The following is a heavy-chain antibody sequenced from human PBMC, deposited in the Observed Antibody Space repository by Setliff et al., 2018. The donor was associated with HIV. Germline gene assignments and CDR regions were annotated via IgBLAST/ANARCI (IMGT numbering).Heavy chain of an antibody. CDR1: GGSLSGYY. CDR3: VRDHRPSNNNWHHWFDP. J-gene: IGHJ5*02. V-gene: IGHV4-34*01. CDR2: INHSGST. Sequence: SETLSLTCAVYGGSLSGYYWTWIRQPPGKGLEWIGEINHSGSTNYNPSLKSRVTISIDTSKNQFSLKLSSVTAADTAVYYCVRDHRPSNNNWHHWFDPWGQGTLVTVSS. D-gene: IGHD1-1*01.